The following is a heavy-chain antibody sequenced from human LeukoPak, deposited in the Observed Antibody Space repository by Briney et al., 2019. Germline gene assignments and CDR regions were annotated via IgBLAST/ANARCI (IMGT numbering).Heavy chain of an antibody. Sequence: PGGSPRLSCAASGFTFSSYGMHWVRQAPGKGLEWVAFIRYDGSNKYYADSVKGRFTISRDNSKNTLYLQMNSLRAEDTAVYYCAKVLLWFGSNDAFDIWVQGTMVTVSS. V-gene: IGHV3-30*02. D-gene: IGHD3-10*01. CDR3: AKVLLWFGSNDAFDI. CDR1: GFTFSSYG. CDR2: IRYDGSNK. J-gene: IGHJ3*02.